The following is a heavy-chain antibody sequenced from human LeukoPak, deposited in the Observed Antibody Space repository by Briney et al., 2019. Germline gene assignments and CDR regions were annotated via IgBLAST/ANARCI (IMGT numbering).Heavy chain of an antibody. CDR1: SGSISSNSYY. J-gene: IGHJ4*02. V-gene: IGHV4-39*01. D-gene: IGHD4-17*01. CDR3: ARQSDYGFDY. Sequence: PSETLSLTCTVSSGSISSNSYYWSWIRQPPGKGLEWIASFYFSGSTYYNPSLKSRVTIYVHTSKNQVSLNLNSVTAADTAVYYCARQSDYGFDYWGQGTLVTVSS. CDR2: FYFSGST.